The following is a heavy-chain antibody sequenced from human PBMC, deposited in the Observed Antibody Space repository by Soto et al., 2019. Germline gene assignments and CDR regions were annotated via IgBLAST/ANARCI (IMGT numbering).Heavy chain of an antibody. V-gene: IGHV3-33*01. Sequence: XGSLRLSCAASGFTFSSYGMHWVRQAPGKGLEWVAVIWYDGSNKYYADSVKGRFTISRDNSKNTLYLQMNSLRAEDTAVYYCARDLASTRIAAAGVFDYWGQGTLVTVSS. J-gene: IGHJ4*02. D-gene: IGHD6-13*01. CDR3: ARDLASTRIAAAGVFDY. CDR2: IWYDGSNK. CDR1: GFTFSSYG.